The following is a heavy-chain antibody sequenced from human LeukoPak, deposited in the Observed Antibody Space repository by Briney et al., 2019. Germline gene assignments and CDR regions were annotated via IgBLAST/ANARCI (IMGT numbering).Heavy chain of an antibody. J-gene: IGHJ3*02. CDR2: IYYSGST. CDR1: GGSISSSSYY. Sequence: SETLSLTCTVSGGSISSSSYYWGWIRQPPGKGLEWIGSIYYSGSTYYNPSLKSRVTISVDTSKNQFSLKLSSVTAADTAVYYCARVIGSADTLYYYDSSGYTERVNDAFDIWGQGTMVTVSS. CDR3: ARVIGSADTLYYYDSSGYTERVNDAFDI. V-gene: IGHV4-39*07. D-gene: IGHD3-22*01.